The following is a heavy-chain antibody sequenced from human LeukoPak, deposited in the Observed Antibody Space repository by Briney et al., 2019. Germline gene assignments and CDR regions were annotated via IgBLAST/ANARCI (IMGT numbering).Heavy chain of an antibody. CDR2: IKQDGSEK. CDR3: ARDATLLNYYDSSGYTFDY. CDR1: GFTFSSYW. V-gene: IGHV3-7*01. J-gene: IGHJ4*02. D-gene: IGHD3-22*01. Sequence: GGSLRLSCAASGFTFSSYWMSWVRQAPGKGLEWVANIKQDGSEKYYVDSVKGRFTISRDNAKNSLYLQMNSLRAEDTAVYYCARDATLLNYYDSSGYTFDYWGQGTLVTVSP.